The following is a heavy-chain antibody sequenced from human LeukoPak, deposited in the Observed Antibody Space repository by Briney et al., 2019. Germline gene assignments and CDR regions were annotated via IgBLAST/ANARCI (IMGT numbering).Heavy chain of an antibody. CDR3: ARDPSAVPTAVNWFDP. V-gene: IGHV3-21*06. CDR1: GFTFSRYW. Sequence: GGSLRLSCAASGFTFSRYWMTWVRQAPGKGLEWVSSISSTSTYIYYTDSVKGRFTISRDNAKNSLYLQMDSLRAEDTAVYYCARDPSAVPTAVNWFDPWGQGTLVTVSS. CDR2: ISSTSTYI. D-gene: IGHD2-2*01. J-gene: IGHJ5*02.